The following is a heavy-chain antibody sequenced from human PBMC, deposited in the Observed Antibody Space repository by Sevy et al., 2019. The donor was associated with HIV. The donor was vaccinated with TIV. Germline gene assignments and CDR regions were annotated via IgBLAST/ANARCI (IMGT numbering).Heavy chain of an antibody. Sequence: SETLSLTCTVSGGSISGHFWSWIRLPPGKGLEWIAYHYDSGSTNDNASLRGRVTISVDTSKNQFSLGLSSVTAADTAVYYCARGAATDYYDTSGFSPSLDQWGQGILVTVSS. CDR1: GGSISGHF. D-gene: IGHD3-22*01. CDR3: ARGAATDYYDTSGFSPSLDQ. V-gene: IGHV4-59*11. CDR2: HYDSGST. J-gene: IGHJ4*02.